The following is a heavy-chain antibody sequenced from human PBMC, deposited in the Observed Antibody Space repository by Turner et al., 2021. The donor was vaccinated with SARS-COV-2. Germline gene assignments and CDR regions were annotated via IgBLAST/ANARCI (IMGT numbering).Heavy chain of an antibody. CDR2: INSDGSVK. V-gene: IGHV3-74*01. Sequence: EVQLVESGGGLVQPGGSLRLSCASSGFTFSCYWMHWGRPAPGKGLGWVLKINSDGSVKSYADSGKGRLTISRDNARNTLYLQMNSLRDEDTAVYYCARDQRDSVIWSGYGAFDIWGQGTMVTVSS. D-gene: IGHD3-3*01. CDR1: GFTFSCYW. CDR3: ARDQRDSVIWSGYGAFDI. J-gene: IGHJ3*02.